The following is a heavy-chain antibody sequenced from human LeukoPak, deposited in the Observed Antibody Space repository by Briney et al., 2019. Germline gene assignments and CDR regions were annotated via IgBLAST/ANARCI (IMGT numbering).Heavy chain of an antibody. CDR1: GGTLSSYA. Sequence: GASVKDSCKASGGTLSSYAIRWVRQAPGQGLEWTGQIIPIFVTANYPQQFQGRVTIPVDKSTSTVYMELSSLRSEDTAMYYCARDHYQGLFHGMDVWGKGTTVTVSS. V-gene: IGHV1-69*06. CDR3: ARDHYQGLFHGMDV. J-gene: IGHJ6*04. CDR2: IIPIFVTA. D-gene: IGHD2-21*01.